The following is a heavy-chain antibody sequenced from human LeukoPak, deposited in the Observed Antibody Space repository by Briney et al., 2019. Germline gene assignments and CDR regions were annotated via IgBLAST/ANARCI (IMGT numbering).Heavy chain of an antibody. CDR3: ATVGGNSLTFDI. D-gene: IGHD4-23*01. CDR1: GYTLTELS. V-gene: IGHV1-24*01. CDR2: FDPEDGET. J-gene: IGHJ3*02. Sequence: ASVKVSCKVSGYTLTELSMHWVRQAPGKGLEWVGGFDPEDGETFYAQKFEGRVTMTEDTSTDTAYMELSSLRSEDTAVYYCATVGGNSLTFDIWGQGTVVSVSS.